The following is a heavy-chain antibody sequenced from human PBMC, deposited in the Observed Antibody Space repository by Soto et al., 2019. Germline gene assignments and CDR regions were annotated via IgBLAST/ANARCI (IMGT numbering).Heavy chain of an antibody. V-gene: IGHV3-7*03. D-gene: IGHD3-10*02. CDR1: GFTFSTYY. CDR3: SRENLFQDY. Sequence: LRLSCAASGFTFSTYYMTGVLQAPGKGLEWVASIKNDGSEQYYVDSVKGRFTISRDNAKNSLYLQMNSLRAGDTALYYCSRENLFQDYWGQGTRVTVSS. J-gene: IGHJ4*02. CDR2: IKNDGSEQ.